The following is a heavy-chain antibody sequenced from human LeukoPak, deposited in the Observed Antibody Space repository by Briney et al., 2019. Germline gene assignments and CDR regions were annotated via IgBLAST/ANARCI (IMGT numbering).Heavy chain of an antibody. V-gene: IGHV1-2*02. CDR1: GYTFTSYD. J-gene: IGHJ4*02. D-gene: IGHD3-3*01. Sequence: ASVKVSCKASGYTFTSYDINWVRQATGQGLEWMGWINPNSGGTNYAQKFQGRVTMTRDTSISTAYMELSRLRSDDTAVYYCARDFWSGYYDYWGQGTLVTVSS. CDR2: INPNSGGT. CDR3: ARDFWSGYYDY.